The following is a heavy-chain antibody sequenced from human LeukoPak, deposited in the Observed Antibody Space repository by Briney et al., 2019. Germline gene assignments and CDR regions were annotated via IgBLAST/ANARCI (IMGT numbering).Heavy chain of an antibody. CDR1: DGSISHYY. CDR2: INYSGST. CDR3: ARDMVGLINWFDP. V-gene: IGHV4-59*12. D-gene: IGHD2-15*01. Sequence: PAETLSLTCTVSDGSISHYYWNWIRQPPGKGLEWIGNINYSGSTYYNPSLKSRVTISVDTSKNQFSLKLSSVTAADTAVYYCARDMVGLINWFDPWGQGTLVTVSS. J-gene: IGHJ5*02.